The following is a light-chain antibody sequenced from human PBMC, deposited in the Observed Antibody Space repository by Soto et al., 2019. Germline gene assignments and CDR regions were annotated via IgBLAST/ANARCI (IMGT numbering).Light chain of an antibody. CDR2: EGS. V-gene: IGLV2-23*01. CDR1: SSEVGNYNL. CDR3: CSYAGSSTLL. Sequence: QSALTQPASVSGSPGQSITISCTGTSSEVGNYNLVSWYQQHPDRAPKLMIYEGSKRPSGVSNRFSGSKSDNTASLTISGLQAEDEADYYCCSYAGSSTLLFGGGTKLTVL. J-gene: IGLJ3*02.